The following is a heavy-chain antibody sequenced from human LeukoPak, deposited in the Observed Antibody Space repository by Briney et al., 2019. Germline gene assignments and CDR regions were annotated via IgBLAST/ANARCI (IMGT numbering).Heavy chain of an antibody. CDR1: GDSLNTYA. D-gene: IGHD3-22*01. V-gene: IGHV1-69*04. Sequence: SVKVSCKACGDSLNTYAFNWVRQAPGQGLEWMGRVIPLLSIPHYAQKFQDRVTITAETSSNTSYLELRSLTSDDTAVYYCARAPHYSSSSGYNWFDPWGQGSLVTVSS. CDR3: ARAPHYSSSSGYNWFDP. J-gene: IGHJ5*02. CDR2: VIPLLSIP.